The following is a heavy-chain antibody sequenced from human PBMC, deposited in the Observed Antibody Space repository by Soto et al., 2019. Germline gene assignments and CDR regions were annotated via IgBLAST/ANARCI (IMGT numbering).Heavy chain of an antibody. D-gene: IGHD3-3*01. CDR3: ARAYYDFWSGEYYYYMDV. J-gene: IGHJ6*03. CDR2: IHYSGNT. V-gene: IGHV4-59*11. CDR1: GGSISSHY. Sequence: SETLSLTCTVSGGSISSHYWSWVRQPPGKALEWIAYIHYSGNTNYNPSLKSRVTIPADTSKNQFSLRLSSVTAADTAVYYCARAYYDFWSGEYYYYMDVWGKGTTVTVSS.